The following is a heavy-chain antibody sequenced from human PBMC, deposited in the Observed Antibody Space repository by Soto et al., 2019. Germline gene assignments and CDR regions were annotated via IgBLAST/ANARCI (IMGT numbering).Heavy chain of an antibody. CDR3: AKSTRDSSGYYQPYYFDY. V-gene: IGHV3-23*01. CDR2: ISGSGGST. CDR1: GFTFSSYA. D-gene: IGHD3-22*01. Sequence: GSLRPSCAASGFTFSSYAMSWVRQAPGKGLEWVSAISGSGGSTYYADSVKGRFTISRDNSKNTLYLQMNSLRAEDTAVYYCAKSTRDSSGYYQPYYFDYWGQGTLVTVSS. J-gene: IGHJ4*02.